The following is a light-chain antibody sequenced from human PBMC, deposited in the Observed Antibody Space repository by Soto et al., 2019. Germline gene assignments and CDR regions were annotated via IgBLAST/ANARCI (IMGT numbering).Light chain of an antibody. CDR2: AAS. CDR1: ESIDNW. Sequence: DIQMTQSPSTLSASVGDTVTITCRASESIDNWLAWYQQKPGKAPKLLIFAASTLVRGVPSRFSGRGSGKEFTLTISSLQADDYATFYCQQYHTDWTFGQGTKVDIK. J-gene: IGKJ1*01. CDR3: QQYHTDWT. V-gene: IGKV1-5*01.